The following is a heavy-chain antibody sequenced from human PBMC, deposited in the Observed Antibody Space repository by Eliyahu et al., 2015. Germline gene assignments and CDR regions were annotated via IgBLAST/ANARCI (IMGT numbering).Heavy chain of an antibody. V-gene: IGHV3-23*01. Sequence: TISRDNSKNTLWLQMNSLRAEDTAVYYCARHRESSTWSASWGYWGQGTLVTVSS. J-gene: IGHJ4*02. CDR3: ARHRESSTWSASWGY. D-gene: IGHD6-13*01.